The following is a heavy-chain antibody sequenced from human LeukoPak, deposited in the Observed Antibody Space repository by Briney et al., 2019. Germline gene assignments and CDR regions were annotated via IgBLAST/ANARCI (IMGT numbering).Heavy chain of an antibody. J-gene: IGHJ4*02. V-gene: IGHV3-23*01. D-gene: IGHD3-22*01. CDR3: ARPMRQTPYYYDSSGYLIPYDFDY. CDR1: GFTFSDYA. Sequence: PGGSLRLSCATSGFTFSDYAMNWVRQAPGKGLEWVSVISGTGSATYYTDSVKGRFTISRDNSKNTLYLQMNSLRAEDTAVYYCARPMRQTPYYYDSSGYLIPYDFDYWGQGTLVTVSS. CDR2: ISGTGSAT.